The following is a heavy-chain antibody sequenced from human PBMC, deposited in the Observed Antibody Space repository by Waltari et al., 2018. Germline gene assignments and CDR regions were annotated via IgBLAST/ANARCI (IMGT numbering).Heavy chain of an antibody. CDR2: IYPSGST. Sequence: QLQLQESGSGLVKPSQTLSLTCAVSGGSISSGGYSWSWIRQPPGKGLEWIGYIYPSGSTYYNPSRKSRVTISVDRSKNQFARKLSSVTAADTAVYYCARDSGCSGGSCYNYYYMDVWGKGTTVTVSS. J-gene: IGHJ6*03. CDR3: ARDSGCSGGSCYNYYYMDV. D-gene: IGHD2-15*01. V-gene: IGHV4-30-2*01. CDR1: GGSISSGGYS.